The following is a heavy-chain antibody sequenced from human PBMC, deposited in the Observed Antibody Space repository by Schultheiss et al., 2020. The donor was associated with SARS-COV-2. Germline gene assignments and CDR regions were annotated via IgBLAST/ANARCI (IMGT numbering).Heavy chain of an antibody. V-gene: IGHV4-39*01. CDR2: IYYSGST. CDR3: ARTYSSTTPDY. CDR1: GGSIRSSSYY. Sequence: SQTLSLTCTVSGGSIRSSSYYWGWIRQPPGKGLEWIGSIYYSGSTYYNPSLKSRVTISVDTSKNQFSLKLSSVTAADTAVYYCARTYSSTTPDYWGQGTLVTVSS. D-gene: IGHD6-13*01. J-gene: IGHJ4*02.